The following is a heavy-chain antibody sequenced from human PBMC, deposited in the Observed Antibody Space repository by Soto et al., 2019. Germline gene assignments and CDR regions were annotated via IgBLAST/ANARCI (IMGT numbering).Heavy chain of an antibody. V-gene: IGHV3-30*03. CDR2: ISYDGSNK. J-gene: IGHJ5*02. Sequence: GGSLRLSCAASGFTFSSYGMHWVRQAPGKGLEWVAVISYDGSNKYYADSVKGRFTISRDNSKNTLYLQMNSLRAEDTAVYYCARPGKQQLVPRNWFDPWGQGTLVTVSS. D-gene: IGHD6-13*01. CDR3: ARPGKQQLVPRNWFDP. CDR1: GFTFSSYG.